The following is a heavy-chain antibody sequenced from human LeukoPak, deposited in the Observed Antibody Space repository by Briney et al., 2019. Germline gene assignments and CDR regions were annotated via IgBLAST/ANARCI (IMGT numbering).Heavy chain of an antibody. CDR2: IYYSGST. CDR1: GGSISSGGYY. CDR3: ARAMTTVTPSFDY. J-gene: IGHJ4*02. V-gene: IGHV4-31*03. Sequence: KPSETLSLTCTVSGGSISSGGYYWSWIRRHPGKGLEWIGYIYYSGSTYYNPSLKSRVTISVDTSKNQFSLKLSSVTAADTAVYYCARAMTTVTPSFDYWGQGTLVTVSS. D-gene: IGHD4-11*01.